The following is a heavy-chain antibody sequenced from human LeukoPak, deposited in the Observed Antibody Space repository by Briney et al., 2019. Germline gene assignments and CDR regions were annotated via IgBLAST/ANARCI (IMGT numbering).Heavy chain of an antibody. D-gene: IGHD3-9*01. CDR1: GFTFSSYS. J-gene: IGHJ4*02. V-gene: IGHV3-21*01. CDR3: ARDDDILTGYKYYFDY. CDR2: ISSSSSYI. Sequence: PGGSLRLSCAASGFTFSSYSMNWVRQALGKGLEWVSSISSSSSYIYYADSVKGRFTISRDNAKNSLYLQMNSLRAEDTAVYYCARDDDILTGYKYYFDYWGQGTLVTVSS.